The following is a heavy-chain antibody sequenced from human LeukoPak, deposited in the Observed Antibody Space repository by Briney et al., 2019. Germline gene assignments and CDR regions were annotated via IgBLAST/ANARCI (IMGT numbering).Heavy chain of an antibody. J-gene: IGHJ4*02. CDR2: ISVSGWST. CDR3: AKDVIIRYCSGGSCYPFDY. D-gene: IGHD2-15*01. Sequence: GGAVSLSHAASVFTLSNYAMSGVRQAPARGGEGVSAISVSGWSTHYADPVQGRFTISRDNSKNTLYLQMNSLRAEDTAVYYCAKDVIIRYCSGGSCYPFDYWGQGTLVTVSS. CDR1: VFTLSNYA. V-gene: IGHV3-23*01.